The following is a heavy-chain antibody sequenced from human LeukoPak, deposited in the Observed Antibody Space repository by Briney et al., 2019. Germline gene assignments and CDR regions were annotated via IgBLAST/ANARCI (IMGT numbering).Heavy chain of an antibody. CDR1: GFTFSSYV. Sequence: GGSLRLSCAGSGFTFSSYVMTWVRQAPGKGLEWVSAINGGGGSTYYADSVKGRFTISRDNSKNTLYLQMNSLRVEDTAVYFCASYLYWWSDLGFWGQGTLVTVSS. D-gene: IGHD2-8*02. CDR2: INGGGGST. CDR3: ASYLYWWSDLGF. V-gene: IGHV3-23*01. J-gene: IGHJ4*02.